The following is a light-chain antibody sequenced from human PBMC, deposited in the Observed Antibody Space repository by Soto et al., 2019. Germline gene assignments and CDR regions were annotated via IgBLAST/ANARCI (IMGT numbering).Light chain of an antibody. Sequence: QSVLTQPPSASVTPGQRVPISCSGSSSNIGSNYVYWYQQLPGTAPKLLIYRNNQRPSGVPDRFSGSKSGTSASLAISGLRSEDEADYYCAAWDDSLTGYYVFGTGTKVTVL. V-gene: IGLV1-47*01. CDR2: RNN. CDR3: AAWDDSLTGYYV. J-gene: IGLJ1*01. CDR1: SSNIGSNY.